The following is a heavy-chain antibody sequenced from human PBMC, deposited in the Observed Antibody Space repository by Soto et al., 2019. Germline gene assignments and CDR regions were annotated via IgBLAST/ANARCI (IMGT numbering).Heavy chain of an antibody. CDR1: GDTFTDYY. Sequence: QVQLMQSGAEVKKPGASVKVSCKASGDTFTDYYIHWVRQAPGQGLEWMGTVNPSGGHTTYAQHFRGRVTMPRDTSTSTLYMELTSLTSYDTAIYYCARGGHVVVVTAALDYWGQGTLVTVSS. D-gene: IGHD2-21*02. V-gene: IGHV1-46*01. CDR3: ARGGHVVVVTAALDY. J-gene: IGHJ4*02. CDR2: VNPSGGHT.